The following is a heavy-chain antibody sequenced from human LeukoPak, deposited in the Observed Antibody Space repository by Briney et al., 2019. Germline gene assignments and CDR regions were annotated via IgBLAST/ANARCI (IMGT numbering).Heavy chain of an antibody. CDR2: INHSGST. D-gene: IGHD3-22*01. CDR3: ARGGRYYYDSSGYYYAPFDY. CDR1: GGSFSGYY. V-gene: IGHV4-34*01. J-gene: IGHJ4*02. Sequence: SETLSLTCAVYGGSFSGYYWSWIRQPPGKGLEWIGEINHSGSTNYNPSLKSRVTISVDTSKNQFSLKLSSVTAADTAVYYCARGGRYYYDSSGYYYAPFDYWGQGTLVTVSS.